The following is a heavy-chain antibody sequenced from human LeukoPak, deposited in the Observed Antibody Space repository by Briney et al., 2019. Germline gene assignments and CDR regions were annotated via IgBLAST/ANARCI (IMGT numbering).Heavy chain of an antibody. CDR3: ARDPSSVAEAYYYYGMDV. V-gene: IGHV3-48*01. CDR1: GFNFSIYS. CDR2: ITRSSTTI. J-gene: IGHJ6*02. Sequence: GGSLRLSCAASGFNFSIYSMNWVRQAPGKGLEWVSYITRSSTTIYYADSVKGRFTISRDNSKNTLYLQMNSLRAEDTAVYYCARDPSSVAEAYYYYGMDVWGQGTTVTVSS. D-gene: IGHD6-19*01.